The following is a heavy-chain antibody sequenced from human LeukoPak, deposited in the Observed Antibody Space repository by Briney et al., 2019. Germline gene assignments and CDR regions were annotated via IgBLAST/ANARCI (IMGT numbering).Heavy chain of an antibody. V-gene: IGHV1-69*13. CDR3: ARGLERRFDY. J-gene: IGHJ4*02. Sequence: SVKVSCKASGYTFTSYGVSWVRQAPGQGLEWMGGIIPIFGTANYAQKFQGRVTITADESTSTAYMELSSLRSEDTAVYYCARGLERRFDYWGQGTLVTVSS. CDR2: IIPIFGTA. CDR1: GYTFTSYG. D-gene: IGHD1-1*01.